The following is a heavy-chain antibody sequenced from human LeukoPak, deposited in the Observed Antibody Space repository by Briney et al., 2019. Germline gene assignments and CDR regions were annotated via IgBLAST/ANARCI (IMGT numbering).Heavy chain of an antibody. Sequence: PSETLSLTCTVSGGSISTYYWSWIRQPPGKGLEWIGYIYYTGSTSYNPSLKSRVTMSLDASKNQFSRELNSVTPADTAVYYCARGGNYWPQWWFDPWGRGTLVSVSS. CDR3: ARGGNYWPQWWFDP. CDR1: GGSISTYY. CDR2: IYYTGST. D-gene: IGHD1-26*01. J-gene: IGHJ5*02. V-gene: IGHV4-59*01.